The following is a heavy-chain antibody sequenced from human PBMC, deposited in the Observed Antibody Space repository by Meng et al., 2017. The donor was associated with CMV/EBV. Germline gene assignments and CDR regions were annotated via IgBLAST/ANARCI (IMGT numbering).Heavy chain of an antibody. CDR1: GFTFNNCA. D-gene: IGHD6-13*01. CDR3: AKARSTTISAAFNY. V-gene: IGHV3-23*01. Sequence: SGFTFNNCAMNWVRQAPGKGLEGVSGITGSADNTYYADSVKGRFTISRDDSNRTLYLQMNSLKAEDTAVYSCAKARSTTISAAFNYWGQGTLVTVSS. CDR2: ITGSADNT. J-gene: IGHJ4*02.